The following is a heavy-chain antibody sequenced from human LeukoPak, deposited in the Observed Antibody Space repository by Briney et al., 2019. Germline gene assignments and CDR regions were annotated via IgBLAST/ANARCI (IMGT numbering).Heavy chain of an antibody. CDR2: ISAYNGNT. CDR1: GYTFTSYG. V-gene: IGHV1-18*01. CDR3: ARAPYYYDSSGFPNFDY. J-gene: IGHJ4*02. Sequence: ASVKVSCKASGYTFTSYGISWVRQAPGQGLEWMGWISAYNGNTNYAQKLQGRVTMTTDTSTSTAYMELRSLRSDDTAVYYCARAPYYYDSSGFPNFDYWGQGTLVTVSS. D-gene: IGHD3-22*01.